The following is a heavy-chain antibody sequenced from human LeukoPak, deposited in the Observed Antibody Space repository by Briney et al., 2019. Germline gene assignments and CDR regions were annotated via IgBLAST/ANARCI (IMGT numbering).Heavy chain of an antibody. Sequence: PSETLSLTCTVSSGSISSTFYYWAWIRQPPGKGLEWIGSIFYNGSAYYNPSLKSRVALSVDTSKNHFSLELISVTAADTAVYYCAREGPFTDTAIINNYWYFDLWGRGTLVTVSS. J-gene: IGHJ2*01. V-gene: IGHV4-39*07. CDR3: AREGPFTDTAIINNYWYFDL. D-gene: IGHD5-18*01. CDR1: SGSISSTFYY. CDR2: IFYNGSA.